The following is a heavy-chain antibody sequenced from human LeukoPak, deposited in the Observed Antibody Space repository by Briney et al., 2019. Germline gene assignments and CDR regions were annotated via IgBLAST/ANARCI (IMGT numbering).Heavy chain of an antibody. D-gene: IGHD6-13*01. V-gene: IGHV3-30*04. Sequence: GGSLRLSCAASGFTFSGYAMHWVRQAPGKGLEWVAVISYDGSNKYYADSVKGRFTISRDNSKNTLYLQMNSLRAEDTAVYYCARGNWQLASFDLWGRGTLVTVSS. CDR1: GFTFSGYA. J-gene: IGHJ2*01. CDR3: ARGNWQLASFDL. CDR2: ISYDGSNK.